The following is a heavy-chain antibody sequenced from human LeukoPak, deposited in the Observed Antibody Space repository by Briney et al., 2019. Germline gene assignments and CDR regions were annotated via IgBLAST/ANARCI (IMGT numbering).Heavy chain of an antibody. V-gene: IGHV3-48*04. Sequence: GSLRLSCADSGFTFSIYSVNWVRPAPGKGLEWVSYISSSGSTIYYADSVKGRFTISRDNAKNSLYLQMNSLRAEDTAVYYCARGKAFGANDYWGQGTLVTVSS. D-gene: IGHD3-16*01. CDR1: GFTFSIYS. CDR2: ISSSGSTI. J-gene: IGHJ4*02. CDR3: ARGKAFGANDY.